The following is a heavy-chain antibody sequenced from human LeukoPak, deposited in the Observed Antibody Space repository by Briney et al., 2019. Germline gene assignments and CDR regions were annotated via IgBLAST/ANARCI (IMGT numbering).Heavy chain of an antibody. CDR2: IKPDGSEK. D-gene: IGHD3-22*01. CDR1: GFTFTTYW. CDR3: ARGQLADSY. V-gene: IGHV3-7*01. Sequence: GGSLRLSCAASGFTFTTYWMSWIRQTPGKGLEWVAKIKPDGSEKSYVDSVKCRFTISRDNAKNSVFLQMDSLRGEDTALYYCARGQLADSYWGQGALVTVSS. J-gene: IGHJ4*02.